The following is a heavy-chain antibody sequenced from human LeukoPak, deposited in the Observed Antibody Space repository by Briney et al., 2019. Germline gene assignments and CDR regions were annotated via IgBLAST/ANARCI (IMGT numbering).Heavy chain of an antibody. J-gene: IGHJ4*02. V-gene: IGHV3-23*01. CDR1: GFTFSSYA. CDR3: AKDPGYCSGGSCQRLN. Sequence: PGGSLRLSCAASGFTFSSYAMSWVRQAPGKGLEWVSAISGSGGSTYYADSAKGRFTISRDNSKNTLYLQMNSLRAEDTAVYYCAKDPGYCSGGSCQRLNWGQGTLVTVSS. D-gene: IGHD2-15*01. CDR2: ISGSGGST.